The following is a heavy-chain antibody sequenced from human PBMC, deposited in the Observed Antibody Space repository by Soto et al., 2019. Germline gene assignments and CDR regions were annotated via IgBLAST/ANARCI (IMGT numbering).Heavy chain of an antibody. D-gene: IGHD3-22*01. CDR2: IDWDDDK. V-gene: IGHV2-70*01. Sequence: SGPTLVNPTQTLTLTCTFSGFSLSTSGMCVSWIRQPPGKALEWLALIDWDDDKYYSTSLKTRLTISKDTSKNQVVLTMTNMDPVDTATYYCARMGYYYDSSGYYLIDYWGQGTLVTVSS. CDR1: GFSLSTSGMC. CDR3: ARMGYYYDSSGYYLIDY. J-gene: IGHJ4*02.